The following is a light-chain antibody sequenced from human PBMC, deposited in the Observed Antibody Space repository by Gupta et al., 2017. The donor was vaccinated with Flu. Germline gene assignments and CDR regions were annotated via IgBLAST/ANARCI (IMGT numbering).Light chain of an antibody. J-gene: IGLJ1*01. Sequence: SVLAQPPSASGTPGQRVTISCSGSSSNIGSNTVNWYQPVPGTAPNLLIYGNNQRPSGVPDRFSGSKSGTSASLAISGLQSEDEADYYCAAWDDSLNGHYVFGTGTKVTVL. V-gene: IGLV1-44*01. CDR3: AAWDDSLNGHYV. CDR1: SSNIGSNT. CDR2: GNN.